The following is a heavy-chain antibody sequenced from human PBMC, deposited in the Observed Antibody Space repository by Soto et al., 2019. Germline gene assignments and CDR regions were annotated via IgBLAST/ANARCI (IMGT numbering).Heavy chain of an antibody. J-gene: IGHJ6*02. V-gene: IGHV3-33*01. CDR3: ARDQVPYSTVVTTYYYYGMDV. Sequence: GGSLRLSCAASGFTFSSYGMHWVRQAPGKGLEWVAVIWYDGSNKYYADSVKGRFTISRDNSKNTLYLQMNSLRAEDTAVYYCARDQVPYSTVVTTYYYYGMDVWGQGTTVTVSS. CDR1: GFTFSSYG. CDR2: IWYDGSNK. D-gene: IGHD4-17*01.